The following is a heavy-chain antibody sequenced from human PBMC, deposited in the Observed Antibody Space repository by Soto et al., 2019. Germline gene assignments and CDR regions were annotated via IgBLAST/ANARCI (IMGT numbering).Heavy chain of an antibody. CDR1: GFTVSSNY. CDR2: IYSGGST. D-gene: IGHD3-22*01. CDR3: ARTGGGYYYFDY. J-gene: IGHJ4*02. V-gene: IGHV3-53*04. Sequence: GESLKISCAASGFTVSSNYMSWVRQAPGKGLEWVSVIYSGGSTYYADSVKGRFTISRHNSKNTLYLQMNSLRAEDTAVYYCARTGGGYYYFDYWGQGTLVTVSS.